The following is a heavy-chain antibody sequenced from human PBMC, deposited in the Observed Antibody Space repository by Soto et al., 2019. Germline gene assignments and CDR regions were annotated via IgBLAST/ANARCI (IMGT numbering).Heavy chain of an antibody. D-gene: IGHD6-6*01. CDR1: GGSISSSSYY. CDR3: AGSGWQLVRTSCQLSWFDP. CDR2: IYYSGST. J-gene: IGHJ5*02. V-gene: IGHV4-39*01. Sequence: QLQLQESGPGLVKPSETLSLTCTVSGGSISSSSYYWGWIRQPPGKGLEWIGSIYYSGSTYYNPSRKRRITISVDTAKNQFSGKLGSVAAAVAAVYYCAGSGWQLVRTSCQLSWFDPWGQGTLVTVSS.